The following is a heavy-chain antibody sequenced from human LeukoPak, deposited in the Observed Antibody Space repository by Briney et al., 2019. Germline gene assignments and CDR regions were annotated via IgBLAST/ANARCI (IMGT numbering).Heavy chain of an antibody. CDR3: ARVTVQLEHPSFDY. CDR2: INAGNGNT. CDR1: GYTFTSYA. Sequence: GASVKVSCKASGYTFTSYAMHWVRQAPGQRLEWMGWINAGNGNTKYSQKFQGRVTITRDTSASTAYMELSSLRSEDTAVHYCARVTVQLEHPSFDYWGQGTLVTVSS. V-gene: IGHV1-3*01. D-gene: IGHD1-1*01. J-gene: IGHJ4*02.